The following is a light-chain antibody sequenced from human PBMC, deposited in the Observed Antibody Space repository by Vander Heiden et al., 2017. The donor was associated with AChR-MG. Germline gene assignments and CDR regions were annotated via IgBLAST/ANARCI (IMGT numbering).Light chain of an antibody. V-gene: IGKV1-8*01. CDR1: QRISSY. Sequence: ALRITQSPSSLSASTGDRVTITCRASQRISSYLAWYQQKPGKAPKLLIYAASTLQSGVPSRFSGSGSGTDFTLTISYLQSEDFATYYCQQYYSYPIFTFGPGTKVDFK. CDR2: AAS. J-gene: IGKJ3*01. CDR3: QQYYSYPIFT.